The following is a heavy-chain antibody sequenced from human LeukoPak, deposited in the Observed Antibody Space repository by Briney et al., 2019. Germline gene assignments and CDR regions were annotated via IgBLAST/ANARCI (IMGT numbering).Heavy chain of an antibody. CDR3: ARDLELERSRWNYFKS. J-gene: IGHJ4*02. D-gene: IGHD1-1*01. CDR1: GGSISSFF. V-gene: IGHV4-59*01. Sequence: SETLSLTCTVSGGSISSFFWSWIRQPPGQGLEWIGSMHYSGDTKYNPSLRSRVSLSIETSKQQFSLRLSSVTAADTAVYYCARDLELERSRWNYFKSWGQGSLVIVSS. CDR2: MHYSGDT.